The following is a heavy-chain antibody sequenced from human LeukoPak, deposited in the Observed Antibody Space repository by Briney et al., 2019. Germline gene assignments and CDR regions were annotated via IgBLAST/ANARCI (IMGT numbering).Heavy chain of an antibody. Sequence: ASVKVSCKASGYTFTGYYMHWVRQAPGQGLEWMGWINPNSGGTNYAQKFQGRVTMTRDTSISTAYMELSRLRSDDTAVYYCAKTYYYGSGSREAFDYWGQGTLVTVSS. CDR3: AKTYYYGSGSREAFDY. J-gene: IGHJ4*02. CDR2: INPNSGGT. V-gene: IGHV1-2*02. CDR1: GYTFTGYY. D-gene: IGHD3-10*01.